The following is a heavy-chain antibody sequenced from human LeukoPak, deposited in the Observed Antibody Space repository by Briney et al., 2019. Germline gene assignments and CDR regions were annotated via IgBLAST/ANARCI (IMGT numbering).Heavy chain of an antibody. D-gene: IGHD1-20*01. CDR1: GFTFSSYA. Sequence: GGSLRLSCAASGFTFSSYAMHWVRQAPGKGLVWVSRIRTDGFTTTYADSVKGRFTISRDNAKNTLYLQMNSLRAEDTAVNYCARAYNWNHDAVDIWGQGTMVTVSS. J-gene: IGHJ3*02. V-gene: IGHV3-74*01. CDR3: ARAYNWNHDAVDI. CDR2: IRTDGFTT.